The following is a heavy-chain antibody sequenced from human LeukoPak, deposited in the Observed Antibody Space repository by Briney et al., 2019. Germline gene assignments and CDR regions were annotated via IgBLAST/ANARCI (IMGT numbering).Heavy chain of an antibody. Sequence: GASVKVSCKASGYTFTGYYMFWVRQAPGQGLEWMGWINPNTGATKYGQNFQGRVTLTRDTSIRTTFMGLSSPRSDDTAVYYCARDERYCNGDNHYPDLGYWGQGTLVTVSS. J-gene: IGHJ4*02. V-gene: IGHV1-2*02. CDR3: ARDERYCNGDNHYPDLGY. CDR2: INPNTGAT. CDR1: GYTFTGYY. D-gene: IGHD2-15*01.